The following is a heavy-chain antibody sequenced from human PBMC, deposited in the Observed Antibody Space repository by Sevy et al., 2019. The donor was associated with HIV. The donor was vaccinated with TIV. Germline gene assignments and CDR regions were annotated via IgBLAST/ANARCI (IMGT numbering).Heavy chain of an antibody. V-gene: IGHV3-20*04. J-gene: IGHJ6*02. Sequence: GGSLRLSCAASGFTFDDYGMSWVRQAPGKGLEWVSGINWNGGSTGYADSVKGRFTISRDNAKNSLYLQVNSMRAEDTALYYCAGHGYGYGYHALLDYYYGMDVWGQGTTVTVSS. CDR1: GFTFDDYG. CDR2: INWNGGST. CDR3: AGHGYGYGYHALLDYYYGMDV. D-gene: IGHD5-18*01.